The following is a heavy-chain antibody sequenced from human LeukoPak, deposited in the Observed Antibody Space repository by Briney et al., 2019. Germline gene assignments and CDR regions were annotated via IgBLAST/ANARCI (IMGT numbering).Heavy chain of an antibody. Sequence: PGGSLRLSCAASGFTFSSYAMHWVRQAPGKGLEWVAVISYDGSNKYYADSVKGRFTISRDNSKNTLYLQMNSLRAEDTAVYYCARDADTVVTRVFGYWGQGTLVTVSS. D-gene: IGHD4-23*01. CDR2: ISYDGSNK. J-gene: IGHJ4*02. V-gene: IGHV3-30-3*01. CDR1: GFTFSSYA. CDR3: ARDADTVVTRVFGY.